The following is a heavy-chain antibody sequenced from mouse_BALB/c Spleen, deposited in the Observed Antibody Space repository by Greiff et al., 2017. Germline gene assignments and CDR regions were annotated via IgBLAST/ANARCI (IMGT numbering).Heavy chain of an antibody. CDR2: ISSGSSTI. V-gene: IGHV5-17*02. D-gene: IGHD1-2*01. J-gene: IGHJ4*01. CDR1: GFTFSSFG. Sequence: EVQGVESGGGLVQPGGSRKLSCAASGFTFSSFGMHWVRQAPEKGLEWVAYISSGSSTIYYADTVKGRFTISRDNPKNTLFLQMTSLRSEDTAMYYCARASYYGPYYYAMDYWGQGTSVTVSS. CDR3: ARASYYGPYYYAMDY.